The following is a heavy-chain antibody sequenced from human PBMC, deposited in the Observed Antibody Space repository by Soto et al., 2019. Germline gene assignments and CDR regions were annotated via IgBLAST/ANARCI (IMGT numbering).Heavy chain of an antibody. Sequence: QVQLVQSGAEVKKPGSSVKVSCKASGGTFSSYAISWVRQAPGQGLEWMGGIIPIFGTANYAQKFQGRVTITADESTSTAYRELSSLRSEDTAVYYCARVDIVVVVAATPHYYYGMDVWGQGTTVTVSS. D-gene: IGHD2-15*01. J-gene: IGHJ6*02. CDR2: IIPIFGTA. CDR3: ARVDIVVVVAATPHYYYGMDV. CDR1: GGTFSSYA. V-gene: IGHV1-69*01.